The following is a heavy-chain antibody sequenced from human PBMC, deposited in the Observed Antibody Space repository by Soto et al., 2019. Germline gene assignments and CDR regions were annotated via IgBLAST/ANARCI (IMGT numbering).Heavy chain of an antibody. V-gene: IGHV4-31*03. CDR1: GGSINSDGYY. D-gene: IGHD3-22*01. Sequence: QVQPQESGPGLVKPSQTLSLTCTVSGGSINSDGYYWSWIRQHPGKGLEWIGYIHYSGNTYYNPSLKSRITISIDTSKNQFSLQLSSVTVADTAVYFCARDSLDSSGNFMRHPDAFDVWGQGTGVAVSS. CDR2: IHYSGNT. J-gene: IGHJ3*01. CDR3: ARDSLDSSGNFMRHPDAFDV.